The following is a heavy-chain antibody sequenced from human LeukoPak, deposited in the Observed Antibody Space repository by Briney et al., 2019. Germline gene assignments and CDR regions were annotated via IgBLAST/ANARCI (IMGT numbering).Heavy chain of an antibody. CDR2: IKQDGSKK. CDR3: ASGLGWLVDN. Sequence: GGSLRLSCAVSGFTFSTYSLNWVRQAPGKGLEWVANIKQDGSKKYYVDSVKGRFTISRDNAKNSLYLQMNSLRAEDTAVYYCASGLGWLVDNWGQGTLVTVSS. J-gene: IGHJ4*02. CDR1: GFTFSTYS. V-gene: IGHV3-7*01. D-gene: IGHD6-19*01.